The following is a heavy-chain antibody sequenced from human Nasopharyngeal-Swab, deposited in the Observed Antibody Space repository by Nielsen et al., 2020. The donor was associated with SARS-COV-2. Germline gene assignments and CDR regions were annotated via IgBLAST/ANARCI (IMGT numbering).Heavy chain of an antibody. D-gene: IGHD1-26*01. CDR3: AGVGGMDV. V-gene: IGHV3-9*01. CDR1: GFTFDDYA. Sequence: GGSLRLSCAASGFTFDDYAMHWVRQAPGKGLEWVSGISWNGGSIGYADSVKGRFTISRDNAKNSLYLQMNSLRAEDTALYYCAGVGGMDVWGQGTTVTVSS. CDR2: ISWNGGSI. J-gene: IGHJ6*02.